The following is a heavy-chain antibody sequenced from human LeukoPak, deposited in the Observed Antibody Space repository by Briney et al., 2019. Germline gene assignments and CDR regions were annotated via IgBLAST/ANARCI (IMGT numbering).Heavy chain of an antibody. V-gene: IGHV1-69*13. Sequence: SVKVSCKASGGTFSSYAISWVRQAPGQGLEWMGGIIPIFGTANYAQKFQGRVTITADESTSTAYMELSSLRSEDTAVYYCARSRSPYSSSSRRYHYYYMDVWGKGTTVTVSS. J-gene: IGHJ6*03. CDR3: ARSRSPYSSSSRRYHYYYMDV. D-gene: IGHD6-6*01. CDR2: IIPIFGTA. CDR1: GGTFSSYA.